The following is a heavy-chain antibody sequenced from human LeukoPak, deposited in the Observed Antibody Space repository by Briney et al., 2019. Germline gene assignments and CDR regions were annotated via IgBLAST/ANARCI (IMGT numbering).Heavy chain of an antibody. CDR2: ISAYNGNT. D-gene: IGHD1-7*01. J-gene: IGHJ4*02. Sequence: ASVKVSCKASGYTFTSYGISWVRQAPGQGLEWMGWISAYNGNTNYTQKLQGRVTMTTDTSTSTAYMELRSLRSDDTAVYYCARDFAWGINWNFDYFDYWGQGTLVTVSS. CDR3: ARDFAWGINWNFDYFDY. CDR1: GYTFTSYG. V-gene: IGHV1-18*01.